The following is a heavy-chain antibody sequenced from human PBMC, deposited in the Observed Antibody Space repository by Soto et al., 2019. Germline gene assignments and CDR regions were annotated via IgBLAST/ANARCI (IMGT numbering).Heavy chain of an antibody. V-gene: IGHV4-59*01. CDR2: IYYSGST. Sequence: SETLSVTCTVSGGAISSYYWSWMRQPPGKGLEWIGYIYYSGSTNYNPSLKSRVTVSLDTPRNQFFLKLTSVTAADTAMYYCATIVGATWAAFDIWGRGTLVTVSS. D-gene: IGHD1-26*01. CDR1: GGAISSYY. CDR3: ATIVGATWAAFDI. J-gene: IGHJ3*02.